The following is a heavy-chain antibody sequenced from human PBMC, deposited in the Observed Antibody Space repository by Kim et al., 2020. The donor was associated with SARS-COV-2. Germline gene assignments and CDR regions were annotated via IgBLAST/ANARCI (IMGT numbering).Heavy chain of an antibody. CDR2: IWYDGSNK. D-gene: IGHD3-10*01. Sequence: GGSLRLSCAASGFTFSSYGMHWVRQAPGKGLEWVAVIWYDGSNKYYADSVKGRFTISRDNSKNTLYLQMNSLRAEDTAVYYCARVSMVRGVLTMTTYGMDVWGQGTTVTVSS. CDR1: GFTFSSYG. CDR3: ARVSMVRGVLTMTTYGMDV. V-gene: IGHV3-33*01. J-gene: IGHJ6*02.